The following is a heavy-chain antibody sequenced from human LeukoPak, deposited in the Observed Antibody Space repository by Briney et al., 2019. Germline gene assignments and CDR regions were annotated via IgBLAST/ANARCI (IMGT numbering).Heavy chain of an antibody. Sequence: SETLSLTCTVSGYSISSGYYWGWIRQPPGKGLEWIGYIYTSGSTNYNPSLKSRVTISVDTSKNQFSLKLSSVTAADTAVYYCARTPIVATIPNYFDYWGQGTLVTVSS. J-gene: IGHJ4*02. CDR1: GYSISSGYY. V-gene: IGHV4-38-2*02. D-gene: IGHD5-12*01. CDR2: IYTSGST. CDR3: ARTPIVATIPNYFDY.